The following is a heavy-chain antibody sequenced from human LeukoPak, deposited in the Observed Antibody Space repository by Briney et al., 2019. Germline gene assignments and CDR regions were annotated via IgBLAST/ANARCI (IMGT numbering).Heavy chain of an antibody. Sequence: GESLKISCKGSGYGFTSYWIGWVRQMPGKGLEWMGIIYPGDSDTRYSPSFQGQVTISADKSISTAYLQWSSLKASDTAMYYCARAETTYYYDSSGYYYPDYWGQGTLVTVSS. CDR3: ARAETTYYYDSSGYYYPDY. CDR2: IYPGDSDT. CDR1: GYGFTSYW. V-gene: IGHV5-51*01. D-gene: IGHD3-22*01. J-gene: IGHJ4*02.